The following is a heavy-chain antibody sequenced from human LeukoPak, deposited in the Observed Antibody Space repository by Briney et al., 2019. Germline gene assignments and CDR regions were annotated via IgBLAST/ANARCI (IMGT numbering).Heavy chain of an antibody. D-gene: IGHD1-1*01. CDR1: GGSISSYY. CDR2: IYPDDSDT. V-gene: IGHV5-51*01. J-gene: IGHJ4*02. CDR3: ARATTGIRTIDY. Sequence: ETLSLTCTVSGGSISSYYWSWIRQPPGKGLEWMGVIYPDDSDTRYSPSFQGLVTISGDKSISTAYVQWSSLEASDTAIYYCARATTGIRTIDYWGQGTLVTVSS.